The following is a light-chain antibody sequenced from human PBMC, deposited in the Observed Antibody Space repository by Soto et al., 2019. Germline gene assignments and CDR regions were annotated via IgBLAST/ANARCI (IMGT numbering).Light chain of an antibody. CDR2: AAS. CDR3: QQLNSYPRLFN. J-gene: IGKJ4*01. CDR1: QGLGSY. Sequence: DGQLTQSPSFLSASVGDRVTITFRAIQGLGSYLARYQQKPGKAPKLLIYAASNLQSGVSSRFIGRGSGKEFTLTISSLQPEDLATYYCQQLNSYPRLFNFGGGTKVEIK. V-gene: IGKV1-9*01.